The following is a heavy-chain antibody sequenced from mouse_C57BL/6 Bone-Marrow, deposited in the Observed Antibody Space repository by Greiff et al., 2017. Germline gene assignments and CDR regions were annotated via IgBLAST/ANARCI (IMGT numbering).Heavy chain of an antibody. CDR1: GYTFTEYT. Sequence: VQRVESGAELVKPGASVKLSCKASGYTFTEYTIHWVKQRSGQGLEWIGWFYPGSGSIKYNEKFKDKATLTADKSSSTVYMELSRLTSEDSAVYFWARQEEGGYRGAMDYWGQGTSGTVSS. CDR2: FYPGSGSI. J-gene: IGHJ4*01. CDR3: ARQEEGGYRGAMDY. D-gene: IGHD2-2*01. V-gene: IGHV1-62-2*01.